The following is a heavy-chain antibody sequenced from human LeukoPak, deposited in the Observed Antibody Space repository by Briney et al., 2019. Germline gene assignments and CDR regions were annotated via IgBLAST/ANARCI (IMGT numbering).Heavy chain of an antibody. J-gene: IGHJ6*02. CDR3: ARENYGMDV. CDR2: IYHSGST. CDR1: GGSISSGGYS. Sequence: PSETLSLTCAVSGGSISSGGYSWSWIRQPPGKGLEWIGYIYHSGSTYYNPSLKSRVTISVDPSKNQFSLKLSSVTAADTAVYYCARENYGMDVWGQGTTVTVSS. V-gene: IGHV4-30-2*01.